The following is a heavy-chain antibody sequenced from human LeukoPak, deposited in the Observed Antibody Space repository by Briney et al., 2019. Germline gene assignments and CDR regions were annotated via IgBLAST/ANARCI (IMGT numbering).Heavy chain of an antibody. V-gene: IGHV3-23*01. Sequence: PGGSLRLSCAASGFSFSSYAMSWVRQAPGKGLEWVSAITGSGGSTYYADSVKGRFTISKDNSKNTLYLQMNSLRAEDTAVYYCAKRVRGWYLVDYWGQGALVTVSS. CDR2: ITGSGGST. CDR1: GFSFSSYA. D-gene: IGHD6-19*01. CDR3: AKRVRGWYLVDY. J-gene: IGHJ4*02.